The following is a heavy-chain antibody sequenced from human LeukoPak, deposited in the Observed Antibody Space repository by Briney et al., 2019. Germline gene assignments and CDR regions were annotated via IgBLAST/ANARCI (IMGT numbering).Heavy chain of an antibody. J-gene: IGHJ3*02. CDR2: IYYSGST. V-gene: IGHV4-31*03. D-gene: IGHD4-17*01. CDR3: ARALATVTSGAFDI. Sequence: PSQTPSLTCTVSGGSISSGGYYWSWIRHHPGKGLEWIGYIYYSGSTYYNPSLKSRVTISVDTSKNQFSLKLSSVTAADTAVYYCARALATVTSGAFDIWGQGTMVTVSS. CDR1: GGSISSGGYY.